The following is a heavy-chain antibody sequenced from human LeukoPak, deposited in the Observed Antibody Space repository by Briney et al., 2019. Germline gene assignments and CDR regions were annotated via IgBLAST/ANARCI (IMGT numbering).Heavy chain of an antibody. CDR1: GFTVSSNS. Sequence: GGSLRLSCTVSGFTVSSNSMSWVRQAPGKGLEWVSVIYSGGSTYYADSVKGRFTISRDNAKNSLYLQMNSLRAEDTAVYYCARDSGNYLDAFDIWGQGTMVTVSS. V-gene: IGHV3-66*01. CDR2: IYSGGST. J-gene: IGHJ3*02. D-gene: IGHD1-7*01. CDR3: ARDSGNYLDAFDI.